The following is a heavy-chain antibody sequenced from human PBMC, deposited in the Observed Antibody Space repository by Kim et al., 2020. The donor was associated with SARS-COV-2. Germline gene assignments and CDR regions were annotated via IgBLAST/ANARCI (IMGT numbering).Heavy chain of an antibody. D-gene: IGHD2-2*01. CDR3: VGRYCSSTSCYGYYYYGVDV. CDR1: GFTFSSYW. J-gene: IGHJ6*02. Sequence: GGSLRLSCAASGFTFSSYWTSWVRQAPGKGLEWVANIKQDGSEKYYVDSVKGRFTISRDNAKNSLYLQMNSLRAEDTAVYYCVGRYCSSTSCYGYYYYGVDVWGQGTTVTVSS. V-gene: IGHV3-7*03. CDR2: IKQDGSEK.